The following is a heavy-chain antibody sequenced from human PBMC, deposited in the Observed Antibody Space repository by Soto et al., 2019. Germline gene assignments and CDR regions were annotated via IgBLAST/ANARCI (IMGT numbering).Heavy chain of an antibody. D-gene: IGHD6-13*01. Sequence: PGGSLRLSCAASGFTFSSYGMHWVRQAPGKGLEWVAVIWYDGNNKFYADSVKGRFSISRDNSKNTLFLQMNSLKAEDTAVYYCAARIGAATMFDYWGRGTLVTVSS. CDR1: GFTFSSYG. V-gene: IGHV3-33*01. CDR2: IWYDGNNK. J-gene: IGHJ4*02. CDR3: AARIGAATMFDY.